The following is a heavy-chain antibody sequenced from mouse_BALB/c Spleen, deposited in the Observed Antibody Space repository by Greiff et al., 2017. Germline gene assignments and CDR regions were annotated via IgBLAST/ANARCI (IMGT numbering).Heavy chain of an antibody. CDR3: ARHEGKNWEGFAY. D-gene: IGHD4-1*01. J-gene: IGHJ3*01. V-gene: IGHV5-6*01. CDR1: GFTFSSYG. CDR2: ISSGGSYT. Sequence: EVQGVESGGDLVKPGGSLKLSCAASGFTFSSYGMSWVRQTPDKRLEWVATISSGGSYTYYPDSVKGRFTISRDNAKNTLYLQMSSLKSEDTAMYYCARHEGKNWEGFAYWGQGTLVTVSA.